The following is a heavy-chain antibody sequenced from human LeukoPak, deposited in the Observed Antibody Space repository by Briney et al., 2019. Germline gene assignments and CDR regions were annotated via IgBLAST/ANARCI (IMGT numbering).Heavy chain of an antibody. CDR3: AREEVAGTGDY. CDR2: IYHSGST. V-gene: IGHV4-38-2*02. Sequence: SETLSLTCTVSGYSISSGYYWGWIRQPPGKGLEWIGSIYHSGSTYYNPSLKSRVTISVDTSKNQFSLKLSFVTAADTAVYYCAREEVAGTGDYWGQGTLVTVSS. D-gene: IGHD6-19*01. J-gene: IGHJ4*02. CDR1: GYSISSGYY.